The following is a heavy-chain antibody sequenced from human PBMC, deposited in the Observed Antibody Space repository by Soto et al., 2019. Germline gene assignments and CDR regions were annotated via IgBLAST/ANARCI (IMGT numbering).Heavy chain of an antibody. CDR2: INPSGGST. V-gene: IGHV1-46*01. CDR3: ARNSFISGDDDSYYFDY. D-gene: IGHD2-21*02. J-gene: IGHJ4*02. Sequence: ASVKVSCKASGYTFTSYYMHWVRQAPGQGLEWMGIINPSGGSTSYAQKFQGRVTMTRDTSASTTYMELGSLRSEDTAVYFCARNSFISGDDDSYYFDYWGQGTPVTVSS. CDR1: GYTFTSYY.